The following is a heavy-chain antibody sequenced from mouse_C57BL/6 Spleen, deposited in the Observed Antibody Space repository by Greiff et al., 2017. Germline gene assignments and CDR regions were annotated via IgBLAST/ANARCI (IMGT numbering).Heavy chain of an antibody. CDR1: GFTFSDYG. CDR2: ISSGSSTI. V-gene: IGHV5-17*01. CDR3: ARGKNYVGAMDY. J-gene: IGHJ4*01. D-gene: IGHD1-1*01. Sequence: EVKLVESGGGLVKPGGSLKLSCAASGFTFSDYGMHWVRQAPEKGLGWVAYISSGSSTIYYADTVKGRFPISRDNAKNTLFLQMTSLRSEDTAMYYCARGKNYVGAMDYWGQGTSVTVSS.